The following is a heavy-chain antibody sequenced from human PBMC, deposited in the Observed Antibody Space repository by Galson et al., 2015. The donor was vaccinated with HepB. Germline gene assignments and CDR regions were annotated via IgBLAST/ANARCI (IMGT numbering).Heavy chain of an antibody. Sequence: ETLSLTCTVSGDSISSYYWSWIRQPPGKGLEWIGYIYYSGSTTYNPSLKSRVSISIDTSKNQFSLKLSSVTAADTAVYYCARGLFTIFGLASFDPWGQGTLVTVSS. CDR1: GDSISSYY. V-gene: IGHV4-59*01. D-gene: IGHD3-3*01. J-gene: IGHJ5*02. CDR3: ARGLFTIFGLASFDP. CDR2: IYYSGST.